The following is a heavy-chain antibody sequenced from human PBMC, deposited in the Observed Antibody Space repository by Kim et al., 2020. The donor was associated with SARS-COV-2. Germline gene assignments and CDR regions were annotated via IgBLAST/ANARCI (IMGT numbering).Heavy chain of an antibody. D-gene: IGHD1-26*01. V-gene: IGHV3-30*18. Sequence: GGSLRLSCAASGFTFSSYGMHWVRQAPGKGLEWVAIVSDDGSNKYYGDSVTGRFTISRDNSKNTLYLQMNSLRPEDTAVYYCAKGEAKWELLGAFDIWG. J-gene: IGHJ3*02. CDR1: GFTFSSYG. CDR3: AKGEAKWELLGAFDI. CDR2: VSDDGSNK.